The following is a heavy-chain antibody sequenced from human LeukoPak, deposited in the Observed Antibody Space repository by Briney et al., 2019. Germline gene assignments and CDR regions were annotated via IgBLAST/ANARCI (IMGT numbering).Heavy chain of an antibody. CDR1: GGSFSGYY. Sequence: SETLSLTCAVYGGSFSGYYWSWIRQPPGKGLEWIGEINRSGSTNYNPSLKSRVTISVDTSKNQFSLKLSSVTAADTAVYYCARGPRITIFGVVTRSFDYWGQGTLVTVSS. D-gene: IGHD3-3*01. CDR3: ARGPRITIFGVVTRSFDY. J-gene: IGHJ4*02. CDR2: INRSGST. V-gene: IGHV4-34*01.